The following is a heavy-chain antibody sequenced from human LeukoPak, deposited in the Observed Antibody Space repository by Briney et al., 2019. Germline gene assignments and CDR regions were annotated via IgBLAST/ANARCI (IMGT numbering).Heavy chain of an antibody. D-gene: IGHD6-19*01. J-gene: IGHJ4*02. CDR3: AKTDGSSAWYLFFGRFDS. V-gene: IGHV3-23*01. CDR1: GFTFSNYA. CDR2: GSGDST. Sequence: GSLRLSCAASGFTFSNYAMSWVRQAPGKGLEWVSGGSGDSTFYADSVRGRFTMSRDNFKNTLYLQMNSLRAEDTALYYCAKTDGSSAWYLFFGRFDSWGQGTLVTVSS.